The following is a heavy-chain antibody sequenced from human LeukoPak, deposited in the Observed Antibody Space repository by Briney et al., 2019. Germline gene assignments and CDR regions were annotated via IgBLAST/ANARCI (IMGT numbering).Heavy chain of an antibody. D-gene: IGHD6-13*01. CDR2: IYSSGST. CDR3: ARADLAAAGPYYFDY. Sequence: SETLSLTCTVSGGSISSGSYYWSWIRQPAGKGLEWIGRIYSSGSTNYNPSLKSRVTISVDTSKNQFSLKLSSVTAADTAVYYCARADLAAAGPYYFDYWGQGTLVTVSS. V-gene: IGHV4-61*02. CDR1: GGSISSGSYY. J-gene: IGHJ4*02.